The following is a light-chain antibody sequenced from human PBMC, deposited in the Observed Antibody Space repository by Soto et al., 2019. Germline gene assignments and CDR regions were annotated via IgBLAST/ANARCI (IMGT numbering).Light chain of an antibody. V-gene: IGKV1-27*01. J-gene: IGKJ1*01. Sequence: DIQMTQSPSSLSASVGDRVTITCRATQGISNYVAWYQQKPGKAPNLLIYAASTLQSGVPSRFSGSGSGTDFTLTISSLQPEDVATDYCQKYNSAPRTFGQGTKVEIK. CDR3: QKYNSAPRT. CDR1: QGISNY. CDR2: AAS.